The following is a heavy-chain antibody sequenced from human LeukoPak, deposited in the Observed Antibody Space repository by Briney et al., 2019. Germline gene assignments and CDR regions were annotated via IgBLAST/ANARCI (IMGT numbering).Heavy chain of an antibody. CDR2: IYYSGST. D-gene: IGHD4-17*01. V-gene: IGHV4-39*01. J-gene: IGHJ3*01. CDR3: ARTYGDYDDAFDV. CDR1: GGSISSSTYY. Sequence: PSETLSLTCTVSGGSISSSTYYWGWIRHPPGKGLEWIGSIYYSGSTYNNPSLKSRVTIFVDTSKNQFSLKLSSVTATDTAVYYCARTYGDYDDAFDVWGQGTMVTVSS.